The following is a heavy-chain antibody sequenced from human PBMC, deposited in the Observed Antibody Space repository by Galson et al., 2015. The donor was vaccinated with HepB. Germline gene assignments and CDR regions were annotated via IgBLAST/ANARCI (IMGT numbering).Heavy chain of an antibody. Sequence: QSGAEVKKPGESLRISCKGSGYSFTSYWISWVRQMPGKGLEWMGRIDPSDSYTNYSPSFQGHVTISADKSISTAYLQWSSLKASDTAMYYCARQEEGSGSYYISWVDPWGQGTLVTVSS. CDR2: IDPSDSYT. D-gene: IGHD3-10*01. J-gene: IGHJ5*02. CDR3: ARQEEGSGSYYISWVDP. CDR1: GYSFTSYW. V-gene: IGHV5-10-1*01.